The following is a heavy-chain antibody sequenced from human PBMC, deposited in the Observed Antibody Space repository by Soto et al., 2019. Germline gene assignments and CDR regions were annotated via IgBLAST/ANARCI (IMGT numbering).Heavy chain of an antibody. CDR3: ARSQGSSTSLEIYYYYYDGMDV. J-gene: IGHJ6*02. CDR2: IIPISDTT. D-gene: IGHD2-2*01. CDR1: GGTFSSYA. Sequence: QVQLVQSGAEVKKPGSSVKVSCKASGGTFSSYAISWVRQAPGQGLEGMGGIIPISDTTNYAQKFQGRVTITADESTSTAYMELSSLRSEDTAVYYCARSQGSSTSLEIYYYYYDGMDVWGQGTTVTVSS. V-gene: IGHV1-69*01.